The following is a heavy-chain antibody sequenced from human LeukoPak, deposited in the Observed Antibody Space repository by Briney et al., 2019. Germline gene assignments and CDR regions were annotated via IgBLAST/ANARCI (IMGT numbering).Heavy chain of an antibody. CDR2: ITAGGVIT. CDR1: GFSFPSYA. V-gene: IGHV3-23*01. CDR3: AKGKINHDGAVEI. D-gene: IGHD1-14*01. J-gene: IGHJ3*02. Sequence: GGSLRLSCAASGFSFPSYAMSWVRQAPRRGLEWVSLITAGGVITHYTDSVKGRFTISRDNSKNTLYLQMNSVRAEDTAVYYCAKGKINHDGAVEIWGQGTTVTVSS.